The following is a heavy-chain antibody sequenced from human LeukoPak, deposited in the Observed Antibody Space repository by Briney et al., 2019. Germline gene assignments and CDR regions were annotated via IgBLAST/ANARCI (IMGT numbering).Heavy chain of an antibody. J-gene: IGHJ6*02. CDR1: GFTFSSYA. CDR3: ARAAERYYYYYGMDV. CDR2: ISGSGGST. V-gene: IGHV3-23*01. Sequence: PGGSLRLSCAASGFTFSSYAMSWVRQAPGKGLEWVSAISGSGGSTYYADSVKGRFTISRDNSKNTLYLQMNSLRAEDTAVYYCARAAERYYYYYGMDVWGQGTTVTVSS. D-gene: IGHD1-1*01.